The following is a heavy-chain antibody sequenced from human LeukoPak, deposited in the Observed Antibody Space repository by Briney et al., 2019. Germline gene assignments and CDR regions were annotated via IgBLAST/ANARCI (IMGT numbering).Heavy chain of an antibody. D-gene: IGHD3-22*01. CDR1: GYTFTSYG. CDR2: ISAYNGNT. Sequence: ASVKVSCKASGYTFTSYGISWVRQAPGQGLEWMGWISAYNGNTNYAQKLQGRVTMTTDTSTSTAYMELRSLRSDDTAVYYCAGDQWGYYYDSSGYYSVDAFDIWGQGTMVTVSS. CDR3: AGDQWGYYYDSSGYYSVDAFDI. J-gene: IGHJ3*02. V-gene: IGHV1-18*01.